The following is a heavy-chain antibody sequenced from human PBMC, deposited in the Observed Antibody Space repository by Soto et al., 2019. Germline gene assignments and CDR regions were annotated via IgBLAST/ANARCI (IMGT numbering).Heavy chain of an antibody. CDR3: ARDQVVWEWFI. CDR2: IYYSGST. D-gene: IGHD3-3*01. V-gene: IGHV4-59*01. Sequence: QLQLQESGPGLVKPSETLSLTCTFSGGSISSYYWSWIRQPPWKGLEWIGYIYYSGSTNYNPSLKSRVAISVDTSKIQVSLKLSSVTAADTAVYYCARDQVVWEWFIWGQWTMVTVS. J-gene: IGHJ3*02. CDR1: GGSISSYY.